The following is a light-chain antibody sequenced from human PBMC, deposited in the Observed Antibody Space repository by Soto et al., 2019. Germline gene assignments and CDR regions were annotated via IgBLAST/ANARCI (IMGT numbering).Light chain of an antibody. V-gene: IGLV2-14*01. Sequence: QSVLTQPASVSGSPGQSITISCTGTSSDVGGYNYVSWYQQHPGKAPKLMIYDVSNRPSGVSNRCSGTKFGNTASLTISGLHAEDEADYYGSSYTSSSTPLLVFGGGTKLTVL. CDR3: SSYTSSSTPLLV. CDR2: DVS. J-gene: IGLJ2*01. CDR1: SSDVGGYNY.